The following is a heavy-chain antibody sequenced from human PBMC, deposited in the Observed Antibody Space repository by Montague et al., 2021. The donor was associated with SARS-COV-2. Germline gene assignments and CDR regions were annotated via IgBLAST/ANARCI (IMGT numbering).Heavy chain of an antibody. CDR1: GGSISSGGYY. CDR2: TYYSGST. J-gene: IGHJ4*02. V-gene: IGHV4-31*03. D-gene: IGHD3-3*01. CDR3: ARASGKKTIFGVGISYFGY. Sequence: TLSLTCTVSGGSISSGGYYWSWIRQHPGKGLEWIGYTYYSGSTYYNPSLKSRVTISVDTSKNQFSLKLSSVTAADTAVYYCARASGKKTIFGVGISYFGYWGQGTLVTVSS.